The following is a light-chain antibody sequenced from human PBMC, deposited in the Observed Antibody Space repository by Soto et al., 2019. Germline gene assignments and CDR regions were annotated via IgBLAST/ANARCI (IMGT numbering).Light chain of an antibody. J-gene: IGKJ4*01. CDR2: DAS. CDR3: QLYDGHSVFT. Sequence: DIHITQSPSTLSSSVGDRGTITFLGSQSVTNWLAWYQQKPGKAPKLLIFDASSLQSGVPSRFSGGGSGTEFTLSISSLQPDDFATYYCQLYDGHSVFTFGGGTKVDI. CDR1: QSVTNW. V-gene: IGKV1-5*01.